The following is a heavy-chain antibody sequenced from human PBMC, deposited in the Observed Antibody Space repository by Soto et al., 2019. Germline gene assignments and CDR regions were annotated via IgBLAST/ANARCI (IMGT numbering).Heavy chain of an antibody. D-gene: IGHD2-2*01. CDR2: ISYDGSNQ. Sequence: QVQLVESGGGVVQPGRSLRLSCAASGFTFSSYGMHWVRQAPGKGLEWVAVISYDGSNQYYADSVKGRFTISRDNSKNTLYLQMNSLRAEDTAVYYCAKDVSQLLHPGFDYWGQGTLVTVSS. CDR1: GFTFSSYG. J-gene: IGHJ4*02. V-gene: IGHV3-30*18. CDR3: AKDVSQLLHPGFDY.